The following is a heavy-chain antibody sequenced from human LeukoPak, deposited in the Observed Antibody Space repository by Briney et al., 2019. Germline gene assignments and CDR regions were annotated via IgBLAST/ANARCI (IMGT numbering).Heavy chain of an antibody. D-gene: IGHD1-26*01. V-gene: IGHV1-2*06. J-gene: IGHJ4*02. CDR3: ARSGIRVVGATNFDY. CDR2: INPNSGGT. CDR1: GYTFASYY. Sequence: ASVKVSCKASGYTFASYYMHWVRQAPGQGLEWMGRINPNSGGTNYAQKFQGRVTMTRDTSISTAYMELSRLRSDDTAVYYCARSGIRVVGATNFDYWGQGTLVTVSS.